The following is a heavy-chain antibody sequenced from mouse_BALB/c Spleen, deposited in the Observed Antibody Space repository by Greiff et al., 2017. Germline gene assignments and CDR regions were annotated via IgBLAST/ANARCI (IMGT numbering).Heavy chain of an antibody. Sequence: VQLKQSGAELVKPGASVKLSCTASGFNIKDTYMHWVKQRPEQGLEWIGRIDPANGNTKYDPKFQGKATITADTSSNTAYLQLSSLTSEDTAVYYCARDYYGSSPYAMDYWGQGTSVTVSS. D-gene: IGHD1-1*01. CDR1: GFNIKDTY. V-gene: IGHV14-3*02. CDR2: IDPANGNT. J-gene: IGHJ4*01. CDR3: ARDYYGSSPYAMDY.